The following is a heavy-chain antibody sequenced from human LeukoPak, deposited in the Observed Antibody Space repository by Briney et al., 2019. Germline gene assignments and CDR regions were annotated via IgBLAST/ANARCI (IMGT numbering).Heavy chain of an antibody. CDR2: IYTSGST. Sequence: SETLSLTCTVSGGSLSSSYWSWIRQPAGKGLEWVGRIYTSGSTNYNPSLKSRVTLSVDTSKNQFSLKLSSVTAADTAVYYCARSVRGYGSGSYYRINWFDPWGQGTLVTVSS. CDR3: ARSVRGYGSGSYYRINWFDP. CDR1: GGSLSSSY. J-gene: IGHJ5*02. D-gene: IGHD3-10*01. V-gene: IGHV4-4*07.